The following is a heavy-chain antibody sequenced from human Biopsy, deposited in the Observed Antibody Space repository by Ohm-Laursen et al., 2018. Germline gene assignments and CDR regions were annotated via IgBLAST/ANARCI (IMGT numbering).Heavy chain of an antibody. CDR3: ARDKTVLNYYFASDV. J-gene: IGHJ6*01. D-gene: IGHD2/OR15-2a*01. V-gene: IGHV1-69*04. CDR2: IISMVGTP. CDR1: GGTFNNYG. Sequence: SVTASCKASGGTFNNYGITWVRQAPGQGLEWEGRIISMVGTPKYAQKFQGRATITVDKSTSTAYLDLSSLKSEDTAVYYCARDKTVLNYYFASDVWGQGTTVTVSS.